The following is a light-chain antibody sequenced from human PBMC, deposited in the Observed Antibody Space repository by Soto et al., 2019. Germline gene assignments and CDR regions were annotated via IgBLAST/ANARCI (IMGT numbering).Light chain of an antibody. CDR1: ETISSF. CDR2: AAT. J-gene: IGKJ2*01. V-gene: IGKV1-39*01. CDR3: QQSYSAPYT. Sequence: DILMTQSPSSLSASVGDRVTITCRASETISSFVTWYQHKAGTAPKLLIYAATTVQSGVPSRFSGSGYGTDFTLSIDSLHSEDFATYYCQQSYSAPYTCGQGTTLDIK.